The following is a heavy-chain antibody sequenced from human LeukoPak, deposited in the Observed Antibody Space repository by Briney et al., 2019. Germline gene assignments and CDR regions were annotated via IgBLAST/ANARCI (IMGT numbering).Heavy chain of an antibody. D-gene: IGHD3-22*01. CDR1: GFLVSNNY. CDR2: ISGSGGNT. CDR3: ARDAYDSSGYYGGYYFDY. V-gene: IGHV3-23*01. J-gene: IGHJ4*02. Sequence: GGSLRLSCGASGFLVSNNYMSWVRQAPGKGLEWVSAISGSGGNTYYADSVKGRFTISRDNSKNTLYLQMNSLRAEDTAVYYCARDAYDSSGYYGGYYFDYWGQGTLVTVSS.